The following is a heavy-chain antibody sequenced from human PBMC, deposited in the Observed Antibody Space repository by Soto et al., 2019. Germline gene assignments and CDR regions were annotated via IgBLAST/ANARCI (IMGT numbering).Heavy chain of an antibody. D-gene: IGHD5-18*01. Sequence: SETLSLTCTVSGDSINTFYWSWVRQPPGKGLEWIGRIFYSGSTSYNPSLESRVTMSVDTSKNQFSLHLSSVTAADTAVYFCAREGSXCAYNFAHGIQLWSFDFWGQGALVTVSS. CDR3: AREGSXCAYNFAHGIQLWSFDF. CDR1: GDSINTFY. CDR2: IFYSGST. V-gene: IGHV4-4*07. J-gene: IGHJ4*02.